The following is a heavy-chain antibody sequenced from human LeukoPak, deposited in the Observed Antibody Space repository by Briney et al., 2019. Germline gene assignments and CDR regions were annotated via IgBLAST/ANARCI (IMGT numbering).Heavy chain of an antibody. D-gene: IGHD2-2*01. CDR1: GYTFSSFG. V-gene: IGHV1-18*01. CDR2: ISGNNDNP. J-gene: IGHJ4*02. CDR3: ARDGTSTDDY. Sequence: VASVKVSFKASGYTFSSFGISWVRQAPGQGLEWMGWISGNNDNPNYGQKFQGRLTVTTDSSTSTAYMELRNLRSDDTAVYYCARDGTSTDDYWGQGTLVTVSS.